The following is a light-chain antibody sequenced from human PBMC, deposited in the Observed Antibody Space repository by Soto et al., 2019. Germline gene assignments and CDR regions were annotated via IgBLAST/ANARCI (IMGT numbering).Light chain of an antibody. J-gene: IGKJ1*01. CDR2: GAS. Sequence: EVMLTQSPGTLSLSPGERATLSCRASQSVSSNYLAWYQQKSGQAPRLLIYGASNRATGIPDRFRGSGSGTAFTLTVRRLEPEDFAVYYCQQYDTSSRSFGQGTKVEFK. V-gene: IGKV3-20*01. CDR1: QSVSSNY. CDR3: QQYDTSSRS.